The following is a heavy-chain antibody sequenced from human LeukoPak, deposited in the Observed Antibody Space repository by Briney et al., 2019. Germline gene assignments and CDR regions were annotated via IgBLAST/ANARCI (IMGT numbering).Heavy chain of an antibody. D-gene: IGHD5-12*01. CDR2: ISYDGSNK. Sequence: GGSLRLSCAASGFTFSGYVMHWVRQAPGKGLEWVAVISYDGSNKYYADSVKGRFTISRDNSKNTLYLQMNSLRAADTAVYYCAKRFGGYDYYFDYWGQGTLVTVSS. V-gene: IGHV3-30*18. J-gene: IGHJ4*02. CDR1: GFTFSGYV. CDR3: AKRFGGYDYYFDY.